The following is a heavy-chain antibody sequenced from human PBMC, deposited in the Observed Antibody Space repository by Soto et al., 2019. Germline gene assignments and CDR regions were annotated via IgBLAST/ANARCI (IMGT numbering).Heavy chain of an antibody. CDR3: ARSELVRDDGDYD. CDR1: GFTFSTYW. D-gene: IGHD4-17*01. CDR2: INQDGSEK. V-gene: IGHV3-7*01. J-gene: IGHJ4*02. Sequence: EVQLLESGGGLVQPGGSLRLSCTVSGFTFSTYWMSWVRQAPGKGLEWVANINQDGSEKYYVDSVKGRFTGSRDNAKNSLYLQMSGLRAEDTAVYCWARSELVRDDGDYDWGQGPLVTVSS.